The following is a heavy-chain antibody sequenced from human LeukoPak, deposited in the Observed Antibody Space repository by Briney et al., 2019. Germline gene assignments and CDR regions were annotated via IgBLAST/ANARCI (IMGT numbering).Heavy chain of an antibody. J-gene: IGHJ4*02. D-gene: IGHD1-1*01. CDR3: AKGRWNFDY. V-gene: IGHV3-30*18. CDR1: GFTFSSYG. CDR2: ISYDGSNK. Sequence: GGSLRLSCAASGFTFSSYGMHWVRQAPGKGLEWVAVISYDGSNKYYADSVKGRFTISRDNSKNMLYLQMNSLRAEDTAVYYCAKGRWNFDYWGQGSLVTVSS.